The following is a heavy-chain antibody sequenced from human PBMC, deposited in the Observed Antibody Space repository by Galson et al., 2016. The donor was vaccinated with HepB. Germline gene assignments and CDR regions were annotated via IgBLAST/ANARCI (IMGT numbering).Heavy chain of an antibody. CDR3: ARDSRWLFPTTYYFDY. J-gene: IGHJ4*02. CDR2: IYYTGST. D-gene: IGHD3-22*01. V-gene: IGHV4-39*07. CDR1: DGSISSSSYY. Sequence: SETLSLTCTVSDGSISSSSYYWGWIRQPPGKGLEWIGNIYYTGSTYYNPSLKNRVTISGDTSKNQFSLKLSSVTAADTAVYYCARDSRWLFPTTYYFDYWGQGTLVTVSS.